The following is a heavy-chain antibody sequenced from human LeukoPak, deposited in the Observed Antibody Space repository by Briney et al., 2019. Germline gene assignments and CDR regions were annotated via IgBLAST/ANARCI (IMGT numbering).Heavy chain of an antibody. CDR2: ISGSGGST. J-gene: IGHJ4*02. D-gene: IGHD3-22*01. Sequence: PGGSLRLSCAASGFTFSSYAMSWVRQAPGKGLEWVSAISGSGGSTYYADSVKGRFTISRDISKNTLYLQMNSLRAEDTAVYYCAKATYYYDSSGYATGLDYWGRGTLVTVSS. V-gene: IGHV3-23*01. CDR1: GFTFSSYA. CDR3: AKATYYYDSSGYATGLDY.